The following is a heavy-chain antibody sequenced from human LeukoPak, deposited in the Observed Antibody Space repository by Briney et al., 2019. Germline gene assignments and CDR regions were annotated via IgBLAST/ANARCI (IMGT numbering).Heavy chain of an antibody. J-gene: IGHJ4*02. Sequence: PSETLSLTCTVSGASINSHYWSWVRQPPGKGLEWVGYIYYTGITNFSPSLKSRVAISIDSSKNQVSQKLTSVTAADTAVYYCASLGGTYDYWGQGALVTVSS. V-gene: IGHV4-59*08. D-gene: IGHD1-26*01. CDR2: IYYTGIT. CDR3: ASLGGTYDY. CDR1: GASINSHY.